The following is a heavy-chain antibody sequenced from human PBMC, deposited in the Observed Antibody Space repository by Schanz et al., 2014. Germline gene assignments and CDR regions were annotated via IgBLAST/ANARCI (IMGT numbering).Heavy chain of an antibody. CDR2: ISSNGGST. V-gene: IGHV3-64*04. CDR3: AKAKTGAHGAFDI. J-gene: IGHJ3*02. CDR1: GFTFSSYS. Sequence: VQLVEAGGGLVQPGGSLRLSCSASGFTFSSYSMYWVRQAPGKGLEYVSVISSNGGSTDFADSVKGRFTISRDNFKNTLYVQMNSMRAEDTAVDDCAKAKTGAHGAFDIWGQGTMVTVS.